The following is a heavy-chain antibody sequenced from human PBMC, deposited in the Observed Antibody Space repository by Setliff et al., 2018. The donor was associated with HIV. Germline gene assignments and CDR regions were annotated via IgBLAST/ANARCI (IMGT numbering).Heavy chain of an antibody. CDR3: AKDLWRSGSLDY. CDR1: EFTFSSYC. V-gene: IGHV3-33*06. Sequence: PGGSLRLSCVASEFTFSSYCMHWVRQAPGKGLEWVALIWYDGSKKYYADSVKGRFTLSRDNSKNTLYLQMNGLRVEDTAVYYCAKDLWRSGSLDYWGQGTLVTVSS. J-gene: IGHJ4*02. D-gene: IGHD1-26*01. CDR2: IWYDGSKK.